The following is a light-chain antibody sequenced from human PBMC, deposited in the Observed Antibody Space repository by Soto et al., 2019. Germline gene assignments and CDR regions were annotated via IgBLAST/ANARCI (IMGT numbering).Light chain of an antibody. CDR1: QSVGSSS. J-gene: IGKJ5*01. CDR2: GAS. Sequence: EIVLTQFPDTLSLSPGERATLSCSASQSVGSSSLAWYQQRRGQAPRLLIHGASSRAIGIPARFSGSGSGTEFTLTISSLQPDDFATYYCQQYNSYPITFGQGTRLENK. CDR3: QQYNSYPIT. V-gene: IGKV3-20*01.